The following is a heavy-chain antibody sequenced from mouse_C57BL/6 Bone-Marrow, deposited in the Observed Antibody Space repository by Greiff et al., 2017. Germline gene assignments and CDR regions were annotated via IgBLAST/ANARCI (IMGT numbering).Heavy chain of an antibody. V-gene: IGHV1-69*01. CDR2: IDPSDSYT. Sequence: VQLQQPGAELVMPGASVKLSCKASGYTFTSYWMHWVKQRPGQGLEWIGEIDPSDSYTHYTQKFKGKSTLTVDKSSSTAYMQLSSLTSEDSAVXYCARSIYDGYWAYWGQGTLVTVAA. CDR1: GYTFTSYW. J-gene: IGHJ3*01. D-gene: IGHD2-3*01. CDR3: ARSIYDGYWAY.